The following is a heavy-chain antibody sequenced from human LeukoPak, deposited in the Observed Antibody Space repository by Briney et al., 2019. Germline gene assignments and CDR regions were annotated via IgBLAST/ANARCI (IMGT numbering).Heavy chain of an antibody. CDR1: GFTFDDYA. Sequence: GGSLRLSCAASGFTFDDYAMHWVRQAPGKGLEWVSGISWNSGSIGYADSVKGRFTISRDNAKNSLYLQMNSLRAEDTALYYCAKTPAYTGGPSPFDYWGQGTLVTVSS. V-gene: IGHV3-9*01. CDR2: ISWNSGSI. CDR3: AKTPAYTGGPSPFDY. J-gene: IGHJ4*02. D-gene: IGHD2-2*02.